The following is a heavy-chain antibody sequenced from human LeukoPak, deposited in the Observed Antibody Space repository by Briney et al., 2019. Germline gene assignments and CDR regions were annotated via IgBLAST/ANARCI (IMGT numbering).Heavy chain of an antibody. CDR3: ARDHVKLGSSFHPFDAFDV. D-gene: IGHD2-2*01. Sequence: GASVKVSCKASGYTFTSYAMNWVRQALGQGLEWMGSINTYTGNPTYAQGFTGRFVFSLDTSVSTAYLQISSLKAEDTAVYYCARDHVKLGSSFHPFDAFDVWGQGTLVTVSS. CDR2: INTYTGNP. V-gene: IGHV7-4-1*02. J-gene: IGHJ3*01. CDR1: GYTFTSYA.